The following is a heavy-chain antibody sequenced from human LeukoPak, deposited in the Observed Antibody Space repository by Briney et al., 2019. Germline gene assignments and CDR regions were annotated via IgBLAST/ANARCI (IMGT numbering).Heavy chain of an antibody. V-gene: IGHV3-21*01. CDR3: ARVGLDRRGYSGYESFDY. J-gene: IGHJ4*02. D-gene: IGHD5-12*01. Sequence: GGSLRLSCAASGFKFSSYSMNWVRQAPGKGLEWVSSIGGSSSYIYYADSVKGRFTISRDNAKNSLYLQINSLRAEDTAVYYCARVGLDRRGYSGYESFDYWGQGTLVTVSS. CDR1: GFKFSSYS. CDR2: IGGSSSYI.